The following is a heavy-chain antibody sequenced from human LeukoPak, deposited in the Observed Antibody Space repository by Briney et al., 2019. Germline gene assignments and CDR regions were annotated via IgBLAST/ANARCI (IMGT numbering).Heavy chain of an antibody. CDR2: IYPGDSDT. CDR3: ASDHYYDSSASFGY. V-gene: IGHV5-51*01. J-gene: IGHJ4*02. CDR1: GYSFTSYW. Sequence: GEPLNISCKGSGYSFTSYWIAWVRQLPGKGLEWMGIIYPGDSDTRYSPSFQGQVTISADKSISTAYLQWSSLKASDTAMYYCASDHYYDSSASFGYWGQGTLVTVSS. D-gene: IGHD3-22*01.